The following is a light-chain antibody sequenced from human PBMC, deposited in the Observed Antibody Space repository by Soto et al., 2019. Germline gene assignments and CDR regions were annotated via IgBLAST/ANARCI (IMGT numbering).Light chain of an antibody. CDR2: AAS. J-gene: IGKJ1*01. CDR3: QQYNSGPRT. CDR1: QGITNH. V-gene: IGKV1-27*01. Sequence: DIPMTQSPSSLSASVGDRVTITCRASQGITNHLAWYQQKPGKVPKVLIYAASTLQSGVPSRFSGSGSGTDFTLTISSLQPEDVATYYCQQYNSGPRTFGQGTKVEIK.